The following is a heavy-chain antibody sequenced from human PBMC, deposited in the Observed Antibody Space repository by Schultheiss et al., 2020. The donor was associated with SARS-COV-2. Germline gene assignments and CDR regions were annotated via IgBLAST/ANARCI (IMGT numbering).Heavy chain of an antibody. CDR3: AKGLGSSSWSDAFDI. V-gene: IGHV3-53*05. CDR1: GFTVSSNY. CDR2: IYSGGST. D-gene: IGHD6-13*01. Sequence: GGSLRLSCAASGFTVSSNYMSWVRQAPGKGLEWVSVIYSGGSTYYADSVKGRFTISRDNAKNSLYLQMNSLRAEDTALYYCAKGLGSSSWSDAFDIWGQGTMVTVSS. J-gene: IGHJ3*02.